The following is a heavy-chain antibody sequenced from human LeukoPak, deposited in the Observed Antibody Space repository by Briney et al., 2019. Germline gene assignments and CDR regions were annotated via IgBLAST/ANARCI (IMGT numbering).Heavy chain of an antibody. Sequence: SETLSLTCAVYGGSFSGYYWSWIRQPPGKGLEWIGEINHSGSTNYNPSLKSRVTISVDTSKNQFSLKLSPVTAADTAVYYCARTRITIFGVAKSRFDYWGQGTLVTVSS. CDR1: GGSFSGYY. J-gene: IGHJ4*02. V-gene: IGHV4-34*01. CDR2: INHSGST. D-gene: IGHD3-3*01. CDR3: ARTRITIFGVAKSRFDY.